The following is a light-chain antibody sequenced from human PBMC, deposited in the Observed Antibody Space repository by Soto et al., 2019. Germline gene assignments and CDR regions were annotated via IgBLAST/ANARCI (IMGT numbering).Light chain of an antibody. Sequence: EIVMTQSPATLSVSPGERANLSCKASQSVSTNLAWYQQKPGQAPRLLMYGESTRATGIPARFSGSGSGTEFTLTISSLQSEDFAVYYCQQYHNWPPYTFGQGTKLEIK. CDR1: QSVSTN. V-gene: IGKV3-15*01. CDR3: QQYHNWPPYT. J-gene: IGKJ2*01. CDR2: GES.